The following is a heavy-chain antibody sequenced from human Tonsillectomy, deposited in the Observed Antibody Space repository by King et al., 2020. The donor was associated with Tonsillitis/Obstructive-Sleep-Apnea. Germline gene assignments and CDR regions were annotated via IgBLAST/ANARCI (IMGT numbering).Heavy chain of an antibody. Sequence: VQLVESGGGVVQPGRSLRLSCAASGFSFSSYGMHWVRQAPGKGLEWVAVIWYDGSNKYYADSVKGRFIISRDNSKNTLYLQMNSLRAEDTAVYYCARDWVALDGSLMWGRGTLVTVSS. J-gene: IGHJ4*02. CDR1: GFSFSSYG. CDR3: ARDWVALDGSLM. CDR2: IWYDGSNK. V-gene: IGHV3-33*01. D-gene: IGHD2-8*01.